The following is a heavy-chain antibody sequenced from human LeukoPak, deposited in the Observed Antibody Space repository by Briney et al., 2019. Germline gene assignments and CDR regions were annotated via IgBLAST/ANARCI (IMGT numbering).Heavy chain of an antibody. V-gene: IGHV4-31*03. CDR3: ARTRLAASYYFDY. D-gene: IGHD6-25*01. J-gene: IGHJ4*02. CDR2: IHQSGST. Sequence: SQTLSLTCTVSGGSISRGGYYWSWIRQPPGKGLEWIGNIHQSGSTYYNPSLKSRVTISVDRSKNQFSLKLSSVTAADTAVYYCARTRLAASYYFDYWGQGTLVTVSS. CDR1: GGSISRGGYY.